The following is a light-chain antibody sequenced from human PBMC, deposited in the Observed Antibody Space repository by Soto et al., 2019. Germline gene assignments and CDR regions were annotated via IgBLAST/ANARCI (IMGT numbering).Light chain of an antibody. V-gene: IGLV1-36*01. CDR2: FDD. CDR3: AAWDDSLTRYV. Sequence: QSVLTQPPSVSEAPRQRVTISCSGXSSNIGNNAVNWYQQLPGKAPKLLIYFDDLLPSGVSDRFSGSKSGTSASLAISGLQSEDEADYYCAAWDDSLTRYVFGTGTKHTVL. CDR1: SSNIGNNA. J-gene: IGLJ1*01.